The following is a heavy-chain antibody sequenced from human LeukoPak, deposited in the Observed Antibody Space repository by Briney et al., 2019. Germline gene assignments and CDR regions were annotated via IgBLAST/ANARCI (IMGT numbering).Heavy chain of an antibody. CDR3: ARYSYENFDY. D-gene: IGHD5-18*01. Sequence: ASVKVSCKASGYTFTGYYMHWVRQAPGQGLEWMGWINPNSGGTNYAQKFQGRVTMTTDTSTSTAYMELRSLRSDDTAVYYCARYSYENFDYWGQGTLVTVSS. V-gene: IGHV1-2*02. J-gene: IGHJ4*02. CDR2: INPNSGGT. CDR1: GYTFTGYY.